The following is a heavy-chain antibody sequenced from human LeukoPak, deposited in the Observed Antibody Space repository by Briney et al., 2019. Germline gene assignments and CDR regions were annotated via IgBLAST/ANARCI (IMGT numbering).Heavy chain of an antibody. D-gene: IGHD5-24*01. CDR2: IWYDGSNK. V-gene: IGHV3-33*01. CDR1: GFTFSSYG. Sequence: GGSLRLSCAASGFTFSSYGMHWVRQAPGKGLEWVAVIWYDGSNKYYADSVKGRFTISRDSSKNTLYLQMNSLRAEDTAVYYCAREGIEMATNFGYYFDYWGQGTLVTVSS. J-gene: IGHJ4*02. CDR3: AREGIEMATNFGYYFDY.